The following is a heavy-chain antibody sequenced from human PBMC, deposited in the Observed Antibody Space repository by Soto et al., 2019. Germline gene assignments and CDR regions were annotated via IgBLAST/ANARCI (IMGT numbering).Heavy chain of an antibody. CDR3: ARRTYNWFDP. J-gene: IGHJ5*02. CDR2: IYYSGST. V-gene: IGHV4-59*08. D-gene: IGHD1-1*01. CDR1: GGSISSYY. Sequence: SGTLSLTCTVSGGSISSYYWSWIRQPPGKGLEWIGYIYYSGSTNYNPSLKSRVTISVDTSKSQFSLKLSSVTAADTAVYYCARRTYNWFDPWGQGTLVNVSS.